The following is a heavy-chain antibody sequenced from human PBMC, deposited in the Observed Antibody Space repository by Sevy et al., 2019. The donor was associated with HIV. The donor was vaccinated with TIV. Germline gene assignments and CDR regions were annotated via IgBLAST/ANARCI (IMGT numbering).Heavy chain of an antibody. V-gene: IGHV4-39*01. CDR3: ANQWDTTGYYYA. CDR2: MYYSGST. D-gene: IGHD3-22*01. CDR1: GGAISSSSYC. Sequence: SETLSLTCTVSGGAISSSSYCWGWIRQPPGKGLEWIGSMYYSGSTYYNPSLKSRVTMSVDASKKQFSLKLSSVTAADSAVYYCANQWDTTGYYYAWGQGTLVTVSS. J-gene: IGHJ5*02.